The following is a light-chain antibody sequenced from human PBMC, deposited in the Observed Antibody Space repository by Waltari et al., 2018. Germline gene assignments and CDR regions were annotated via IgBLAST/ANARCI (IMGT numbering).Light chain of an antibody. CDR3: QTYNHVPLT. J-gene: IGKJ3*01. Sequence: DIQMTQSPSSLSVSVGDRVTITCRASQDIRDFLAWYQQKPGGVPRLLIYGASTLQSGVPSRFSGSGSGTDFTLTIRSLQPDDVATYYCQTYNHVPLTFGPGTKVEVK. CDR2: GAS. CDR1: QDIRDF. V-gene: IGKV1-27*01.